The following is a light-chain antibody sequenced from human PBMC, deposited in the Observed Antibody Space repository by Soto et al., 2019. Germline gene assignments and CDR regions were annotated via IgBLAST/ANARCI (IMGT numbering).Light chain of an antibody. CDR3: MQGTQWPRT. J-gene: IGKJ4*02. Sequence: DVVMTQSPLSLPVTLGQPASISCRSSQSLVYSGGNTYLNWFQQRPGQSPRRLIYKVSNRDSGVPDRFGGSGSGTDFTLKISRVEAEDVGVYYCMQGTQWPRTFGGGTKVEIK. V-gene: IGKV2-30*01. CDR1: QSLVYSGGNTY. CDR2: KVS.